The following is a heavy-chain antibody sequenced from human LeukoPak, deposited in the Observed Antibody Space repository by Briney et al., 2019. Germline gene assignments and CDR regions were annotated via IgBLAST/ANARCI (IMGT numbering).Heavy chain of an antibody. CDR2: ISSSGGSA. D-gene: IGHD3-9*01. J-gene: IGHJ4*02. V-gene: IGHV3-23*01. CDR1: GFTFSSYS. CDR3: AKGDDILTGDFDY. Sequence: GGSLRPSCVGSGFTFSSYSMSGPRQAPGKGLEWVSGISSSGGSAYYADSVKGRFTISRDNSKNTLYLQMNSLRAEDTAVYYCAKGDDILTGDFDYWGQGTLVTVSS.